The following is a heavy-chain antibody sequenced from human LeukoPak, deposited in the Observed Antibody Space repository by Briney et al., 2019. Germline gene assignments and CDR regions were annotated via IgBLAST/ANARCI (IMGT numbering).Heavy chain of an antibody. CDR2: IIPIFGTA. D-gene: IGHD6-13*01. J-gene: IGHJ2*01. CDR3: ARVATGYSSSWYGWYFDL. V-gene: IGHV1-69*13. Sequence: SVKVSCKASGGTFSSYAISWVRQAPGQGLEWMGGIIPIFGTANYAQKFQGRATITADESTSTAYMELSSLRSEDTAVYYCARVATGYSSSWYGWYFDLWGRGALVTVSS. CDR1: GGTFSSYA.